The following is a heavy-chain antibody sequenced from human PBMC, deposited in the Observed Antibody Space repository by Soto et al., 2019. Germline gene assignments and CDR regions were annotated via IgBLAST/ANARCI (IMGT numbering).Heavy chain of an antibody. CDR2: ISSSSSYI. CDR1: GFTFSSFI. V-gene: IGHV3-21*01. J-gene: IGHJ4*02. D-gene: IGHD6-19*01. Sequence: EVQLVESGGGLVKPGGSLGLSCAASGFTFSSFIMNWVRQAPGKGLEWVSSISSSSSYIYYADSVKGRFTISRDNAKNSLYLQMNSLRAEDTAVYYCAREVAVAFFDYWGQGTLVTVSS. CDR3: AREVAVAFFDY.